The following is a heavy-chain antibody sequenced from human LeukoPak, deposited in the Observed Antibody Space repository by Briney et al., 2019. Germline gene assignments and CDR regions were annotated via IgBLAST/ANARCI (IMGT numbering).Heavy chain of an antibody. D-gene: IGHD6-19*01. CDR1: GYTFTSYY. V-gene: IGHV1-46*01. CDR3: ARGRSSGWYRADAFDI. Sequence: ASVKVSCKASGYTFTSYYMHWVRQAPGQGLEWMGIINPSGGSTSYAQKFQGRVTMTRDTSTSTVYMELSSPRSEDTAVCYCARGRSSGWYRADAFDIWGQGTMVTVSS. J-gene: IGHJ3*02. CDR2: INPSGGST.